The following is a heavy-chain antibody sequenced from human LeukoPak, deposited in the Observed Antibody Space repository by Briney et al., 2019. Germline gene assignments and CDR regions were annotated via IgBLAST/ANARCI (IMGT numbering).Heavy chain of an antibody. V-gene: IGHV4-30-4*01. D-gene: IGHD3-3*01. CDR2: IYYSGST. Sequence: SETLSLTCTVSGGSISSGDYYWSWIRQPPGKGLEWIGYIYYSGSTYYNPSLKSRVTISVDTSKNQFSLKLSSVTAADTAVYYCARGPPDYDFWSGYSMSYWGQGTLVTVSS. CDR3: ARGPPDYDFWSGYSMSY. CDR1: GGSISSGDYY. J-gene: IGHJ4*02.